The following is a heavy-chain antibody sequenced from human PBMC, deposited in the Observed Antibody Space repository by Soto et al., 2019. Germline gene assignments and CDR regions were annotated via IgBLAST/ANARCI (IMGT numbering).Heavy chain of an antibody. Sequence: QLQLQEPGPELVRPSETLSLTCSVSGNSISGYSNYRGWIRQPPGQGLQWIGSIYSDGTTHHNPSLNTRVTISADPSKNQVSVTLSPLTAADTAVYYCAVGQYLAWPPSWGQGTLVTVPS. CDR3: AVGQYLAWPPS. CDR2: IYSDGTT. CDR1: GNSISGYSNY. D-gene: IGHD5-12*01. J-gene: IGHJ5*02. V-gene: IGHV4-39*01.